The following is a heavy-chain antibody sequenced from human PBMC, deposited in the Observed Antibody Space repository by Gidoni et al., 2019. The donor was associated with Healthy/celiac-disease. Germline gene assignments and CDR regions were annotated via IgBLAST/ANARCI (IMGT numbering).Heavy chain of an antibody. V-gene: IGHV4-39*01. CDR3: ARLGFYYENSGYPYWYFDL. Sequence: QLQLQESGPGLVRPSETLSLTCTVPGGSVSNKNHYWGWIRQPPGKGPEWIGSVYYSGSTYYNPSLKSRVTISVDTSKNDFSLKRTSVTAADTAVYYCARLGFYYENSGYPYWYFDLWGRGTLVTVSS. J-gene: IGHJ2*01. CDR1: GGSVSNKNHY. CDR2: VYYSGST. D-gene: IGHD3-22*01.